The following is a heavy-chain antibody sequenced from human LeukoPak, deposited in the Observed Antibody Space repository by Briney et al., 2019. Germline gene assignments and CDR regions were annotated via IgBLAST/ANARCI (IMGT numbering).Heavy chain of an antibody. Sequence: PGGSLRLSCAASGFTFSSYAMSWVRQAPGKGLEWVSAISGSGGSTYYADSVKGRFTISRDNAKNSLYLQMNSLRAEDTAMYYCAKGALRYSSCYDYWGQGTPVTVSS. D-gene: IGHD6-25*01. CDR3: AKGALRYSSCYDY. V-gene: IGHV3-23*01. J-gene: IGHJ4*02. CDR2: ISGSGGST. CDR1: GFTFSSYA.